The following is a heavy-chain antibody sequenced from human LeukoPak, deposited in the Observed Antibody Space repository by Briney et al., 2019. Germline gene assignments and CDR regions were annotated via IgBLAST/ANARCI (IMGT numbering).Heavy chain of an antibody. J-gene: IGHJ4*02. Sequence: GGSLRLSCAASGFTFSSYAMHWVRQAPGKGLEWVAVISYDGSNKYYADSVKGRFTISRDNSKNTLYLQMNSLRAEDTAVYYCAQELFASKDYWGQGTLVTVSS. CDR3: AQELFASKDY. V-gene: IGHV3-30-3*01. D-gene: IGHD6-13*01. CDR1: GFTFSSYA. CDR2: ISYDGSNK.